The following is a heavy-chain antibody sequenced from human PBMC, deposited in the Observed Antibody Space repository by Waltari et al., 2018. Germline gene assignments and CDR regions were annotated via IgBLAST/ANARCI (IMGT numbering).Heavy chain of an antibody. CDR2: ISYDGLKQ. Sequence: QVQLVESGGGVVQPGRSLRLSCAASGFAFSDYPIHWVRQAPGKGLEWGTMISYDGLKQYYADSVRGRFTISRDNSRDTLVLQMRSLRIEDTAVYYCAREADGPFDVWGQGTMVTVSS. V-gene: IGHV3-30*15. CDR3: AREADGPFDV. CDR1: GFAFSDYP. J-gene: IGHJ3*01. D-gene: IGHD6-25*01.